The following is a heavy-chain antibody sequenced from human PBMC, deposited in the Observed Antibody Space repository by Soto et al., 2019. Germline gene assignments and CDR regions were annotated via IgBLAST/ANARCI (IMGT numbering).Heavy chain of an antibody. J-gene: IGHJ4*02. V-gene: IGHV4-59*01. Sequence: QVQLQESGPGLVKPSETLSLTCTVSGDSINYYYWSWMRQAPGKGLEWIGYVYYDGSTKDNPSLERRVDMSIDTSKNQFSLRLSSVIAADTAVYYCVSYDRQSGRYSLDYWGQGTLVTVSS. CDR1: GDSINYYY. D-gene: IGHD3-10*01. CDR2: VYYDGST. CDR3: VSYDRQSGRYSLDY.